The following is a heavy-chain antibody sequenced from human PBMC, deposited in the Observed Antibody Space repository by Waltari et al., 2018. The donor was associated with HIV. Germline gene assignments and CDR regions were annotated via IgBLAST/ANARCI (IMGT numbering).Heavy chain of an antibody. CDR3: ARDVIFGVVRGAFDI. CDR1: GGSISSGSYY. J-gene: IGHJ3*02. D-gene: IGHD3-3*01. CDR2: IYTSGST. Sequence: QVQLQESGPGLVKPSQTLSLTCTVPGGSISSGSYYWSWIRPPAGKGLEWIGRIYTSGSTNYNPSLKSRVTISVDTSKNQFSLKLSSVTAADTAVYYCARDVIFGVVRGAFDIWGQGTMVTVSS. V-gene: IGHV4-61*02.